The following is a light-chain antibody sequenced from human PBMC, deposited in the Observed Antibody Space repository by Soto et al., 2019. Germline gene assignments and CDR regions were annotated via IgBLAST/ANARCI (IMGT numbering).Light chain of an antibody. V-gene: IGKV4-1*01. Sequence: DIVMTQSPDSLAMSLGERATINCKSSQSVLYSSNNKNYLVWYQHKPGQPPKLLIYWASTRESGVPDRFSGSGSGTDFTLTISSLQAEDVAVYYCQQYYSTPPTFGGGTKVEIK. J-gene: IGKJ4*01. CDR2: WAS. CDR3: QQYYSTPPT. CDR1: QSVLYSSNNKNY.